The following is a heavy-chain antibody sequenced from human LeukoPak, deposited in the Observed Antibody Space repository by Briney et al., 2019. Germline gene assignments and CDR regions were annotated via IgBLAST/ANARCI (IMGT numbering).Heavy chain of an antibody. D-gene: IGHD2-21*02. J-gene: IGHJ4*02. CDR2: IISSSSTI. V-gene: IGHV3-48*04. Sequence: GGSLRLSCAASGFTFSSYSMNWVRQAPGEGLEWVSYIISSSSTIYYADSVTGRFTISRDNAKNSVYLQMNSLRGEDTAVSYCARDAARHIVVVTASGDYWGQGNLVTVSS. CDR1: GFTFSSYS. CDR3: ARDAARHIVVVTASGDY.